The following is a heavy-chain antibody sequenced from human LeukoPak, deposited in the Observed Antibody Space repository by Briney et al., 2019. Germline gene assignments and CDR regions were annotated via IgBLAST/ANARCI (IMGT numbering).Heavy chain of an antibody. V-gene: IGHV5-51*01. J-gene: IGHJ4*02. D-gene: IGHD6-19*01. CDR3: ARHPSYTSGWPLDY. CDR2: IYLGDSET. CDR1: GYSSTSSW. Sequence: GESLKISCKGSGYSSTSSWTGWVRQMPGKGLDWMGIIYLGDSETRYSPSFQGQVTISADKSINTAYLQWSSLKASDTAMYYCARHPSYTSGWPLDYWGQGTLVIVSS.